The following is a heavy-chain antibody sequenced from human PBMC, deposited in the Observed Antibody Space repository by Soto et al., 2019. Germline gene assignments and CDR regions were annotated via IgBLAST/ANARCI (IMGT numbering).Heavy chain of an antibody. CDR3: ARDVVGYCSGGSCYRENWFDP. CDR2: ISAYNGNT. V-gene: IGHV1-18*01. CDR1: GYTFTSYG. J-gene: IGHJ5*02. D-gene: IGHD2-15*01. Sequence: QVQLVQSGAEVKKPGASVKVSCKASGYTFTSYGISWVRQAPGQGLEWMGWISAYNGNTNYAQKLQGRVTMTTDTSTRTAYMELRSLRSDDTAVYYCARDVVGYCSGGSCYRENWFDPWGQGTLVTVSS.